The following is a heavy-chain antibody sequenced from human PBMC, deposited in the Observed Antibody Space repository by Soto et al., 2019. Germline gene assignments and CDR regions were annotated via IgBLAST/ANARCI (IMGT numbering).Heavy chain of an antibody. V-gene: IGHV1-69*13. CDR2: IIPIFGTA. Sequence: ASVKVSCKASGGTFSSYAISWVRQVPGQGLEWMGGIIPIFGTANYAQKFQGRVTITADESTSTAYMELSSLRSEDTAVYYCARDLATDNAFDIWDQGTMVTVSS. J-gene: IGHJ3*02. D-gene: IGHD5-12*01. CDR3: ARDLATDNAFDI. CDR1: GGTFSSYA.